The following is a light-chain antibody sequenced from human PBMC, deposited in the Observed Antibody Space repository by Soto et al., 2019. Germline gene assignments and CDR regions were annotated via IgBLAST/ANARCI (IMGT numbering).Light chain of an antibody. CDR2: PDS. CDR1: KLGDKY. V-gene: IGLV3-1*01. J-gene: IGLJ2*01. CDR3: QAWDSSTTV. Sequence: SYELTQPPSVSVSPGQTASITCSGDKLGDKYACWYQQKPGQSPVLVIYPDSKRPSGIPERFSGSNSGNTATLTISGTQAMDEADYYCQAWDSSTTVFGGGTKVTVL.